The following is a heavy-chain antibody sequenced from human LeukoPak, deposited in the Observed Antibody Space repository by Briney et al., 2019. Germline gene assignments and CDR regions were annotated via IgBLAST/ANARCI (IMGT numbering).Heavy chain of an antibody. CDR1: GFTFSSYS. Sequence: PGGSLRLSCAASGFTFSSYSMNWVRQAPGKGLEWVSAISGSGGSTYYADSVKGRFTISRDNSKNTLYLQMNSLRAEDTAVYYCAKDPSYYDILTGYYTRDFDYWGQGTLVTVSS. CDR2: ISGSGGST. CDR3: AKDPSYYDILTGYYTRDFDY. J-gene: IGHJ4*02. D-gene: IGHD3-9*01. V-gene: IGHV3-23*01.